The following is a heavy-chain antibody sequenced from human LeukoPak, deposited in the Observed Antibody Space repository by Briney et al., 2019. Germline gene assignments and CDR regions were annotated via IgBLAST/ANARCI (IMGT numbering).Heavy chain of an antibody. CDR1: GGSISSGASD. Sequence: LSETLSLTCTVSGGSISSGASDWGWIRQHPKRGLEWVGYINHSGSTYYNPSLKSRVTISVDTSKNQFSLKLSSVTAADTAVYYCARGRAKQYYYYYYYMDVWGKGTTVTVSS. CDR3: ARGRAKQYYYYYYYMDV. D-gene: IGHD1/OR15-1a*01. V-gene: IGHV4-31*03. J-gene: IGHJ6*03. CDR2: INHSGST.